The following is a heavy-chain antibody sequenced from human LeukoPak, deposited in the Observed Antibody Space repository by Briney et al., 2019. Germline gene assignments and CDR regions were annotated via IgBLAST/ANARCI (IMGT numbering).Heavy chain of an antibody. V-gene: IGHV1-18*01. Sequence: RASVKVSCKASGYTFTSYGISWVRQAPGQGLEWMGWISAYNGNTNYAQKLQGRVTMTTDTSTSTAYMELRSLRSDDTAVYYCARDRPLKRTVTRDFDYWGRGTLVTVSS. D-gene: IGHD4-17*01. CDR2: ISAYNGNT. CDR1: GYTFTSYG. J-gene: IGHJ4*02. CDR3: ARDRPLKRTVTRDFDY.